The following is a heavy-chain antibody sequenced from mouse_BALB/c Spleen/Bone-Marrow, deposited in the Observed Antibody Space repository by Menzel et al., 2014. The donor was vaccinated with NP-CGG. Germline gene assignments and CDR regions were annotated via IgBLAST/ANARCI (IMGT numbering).Heavy chain of an antibody. CDR1: GYAFTNYL. Sequence: VQLQESGAELVRPGTSVKVSCKASGYAFTNYLIEWAKQRPGQGLEWIGVINPGSGGNNYNEKFKGKATLTADKSSSTAYTQLSSLTSDDSAVYFCARSIYDGYSEAMDYWGQGTSVPVSS. D-gene: IGHD2-3*01. CDR3: ARSIYDGYSEAMDY. V-gene: IGHV1-54*03. CDR2: INPGSGGN. J-gene: IGHJ4*01.